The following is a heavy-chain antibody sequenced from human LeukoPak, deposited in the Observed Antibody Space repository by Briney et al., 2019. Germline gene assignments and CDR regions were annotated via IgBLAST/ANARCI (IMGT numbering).Heavy chain of an antibody. CDR1: GGSITSNSYY. CDR2: LYYGEST. CDR3: ARLITIDDLLKSGSYADY. Sequence: SETLSLTCTVSGGSITSNSYYWGWLGQPPGKGLEWIGSLYYGESTYYNPSLKSRATITVDTSKNQFSLKLSDVTDAQTAMYYCARLITIDDLLKSGSYADYWGQGTLVSVSS. J-gene: IGHJ4*02. D-gene: IGHD1-26*01. V-gene: IGHV4-39*01.